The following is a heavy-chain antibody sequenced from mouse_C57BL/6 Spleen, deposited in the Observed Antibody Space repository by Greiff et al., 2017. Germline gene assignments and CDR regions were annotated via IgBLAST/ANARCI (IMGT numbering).Heavy chain of an antibody. CDR3: ARGRDYYYYGSSGAMDC. CDR1: GYTFTSYD. J-gene: IGHJ4*01. D-gene: IGHD1-1*01. CDR2: IYPRDGST. Sequence: QVQLQQSGPELVKPGASVKLSCKASGYTFTSYDINWVKQTPGQGLEWIGWIYPRDGSTKYNEKFKGKATLTLDTSSSTAYMELHSLTSEDSAVYFCARGRDYYYYGSSGAMDCWGQGTSVTVSS. V-gene: IGHV1-85*01.